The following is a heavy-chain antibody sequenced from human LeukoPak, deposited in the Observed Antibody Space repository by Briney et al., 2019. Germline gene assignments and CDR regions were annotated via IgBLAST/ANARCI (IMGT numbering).Heavy chain of an antibody. Sequence: ELSLRLSYTASGFTFNIYAMYWVRHAPRKGLVGVAGIFGIGGSAHYADSVKGRFTISRDNSKNTVYLQMNSLRSEDTAVYYCASGRIQVSGIDKFDYWGQGPLLPLSS. J-gene: IGHJ4*02. CDR2: IFGIGGSA. D-gene: IGHD5-18*01. V-gene: IGHV3-23*01. CDR3: ASGRIQVSGIDKFDY. CDR1: GFTFNIYA.